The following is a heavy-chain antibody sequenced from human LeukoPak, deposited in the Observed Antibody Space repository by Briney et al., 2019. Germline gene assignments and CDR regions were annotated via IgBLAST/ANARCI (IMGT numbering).Heavy chain of an antibody. D-gene: IGHD3-22*01. V-gene: IGHV3-74*01. CDR2: INTDGSST. CDR3: ARLGYYYDSSGYYLYYFDY. J-gene: IGHJ4*02. Sequence: GGSLRLSCAASGFTFSSYRMHWVRQAPGKGLVWVSRINTDGSSTSYADSVKGRFTISRDNAKNTLYLQMNSLRAEDTAVYYCARLGYYYDSSGYYLYYFDYWGQETLVTVSS. CDR1: GFTFSSYR.